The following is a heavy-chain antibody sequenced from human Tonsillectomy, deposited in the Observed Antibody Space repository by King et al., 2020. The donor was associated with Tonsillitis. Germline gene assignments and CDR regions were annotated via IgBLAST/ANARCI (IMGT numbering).Heavy chain of an antibody. CDR3: AKSSRRGWFYFDN. CDR2: ISYDANNK. J-gene: IGHJ4*02. D-gene: IGHD6-19*01. V-gene: IGHV3-30*18. CDR1: GFTFRSYG. Sequence: VQLVESGGGVVQPGRSLRLSCAASGFTFRSYGMHWVRQAPGKGLEWVAVISYDANNKYQADSVKGRFTISRDNSKNTLFLQMNRLRHDDTAVYYCAKSSRRGWFYFDNWGQGALVTVSS.